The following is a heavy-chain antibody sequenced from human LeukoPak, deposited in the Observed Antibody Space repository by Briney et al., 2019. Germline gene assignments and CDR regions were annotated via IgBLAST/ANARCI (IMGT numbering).Heavy chain of an antibody. Sequence: ASVKVSCKASGYTFTGYYMHWVRQAPGQGLEWMGRINPNSGGTNYAQKFQGRVTMTRDTSIRTAYMELSRLRSDDTAVYYCARGHMVRGVITIFDYWGQGTLVTVSS. CDR1: GYTFTGYY. CDR3: ARGHMVRGVITIFDY. V-gene: IGHV1-2*06. J-gene: IGHJ4*02. D-gene: IGHD3-10*01. CDR2: INPNSGGT.